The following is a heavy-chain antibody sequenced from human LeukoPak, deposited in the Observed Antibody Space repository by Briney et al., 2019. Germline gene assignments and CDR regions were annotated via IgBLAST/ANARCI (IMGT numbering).Heavy chain of an antibody. CDR3: ARAPPTLFGVVPWFDP. V-gene: IGHV4-59*01. Sequence: SETLSLTCTVSGGSISSYYWSWLRQPPGKGLEWIGHIYYSGSTNYNPSLKSRVTISVDTSKNQFSLKLSSVTAADTAVYYCARAPPTLFGVVPWFDPWGQGTLVTVSS. J-gene: IGHJ5*02. CDR2: IYYSGST. CDR1: GGSISSYY. D-gene: IGHD3-3*01.